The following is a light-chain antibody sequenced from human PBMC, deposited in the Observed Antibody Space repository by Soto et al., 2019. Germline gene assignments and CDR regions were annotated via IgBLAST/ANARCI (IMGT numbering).Light chain of an antibody. CDR1: QDIDNW. CDR2: GAS. J-gene: IGKJ5*01. V-gene: IGKV3-11*01. Sequence: EVVLTQSPATLSLSPGERATLSCRASQDIDNWLAWYQQKPGQSPRLLIYGASNRATGIPARFSGSASGTDFTLTISSLEPEDSAIYYCQERNNWPLITFGQGTRLEIK. CDR3: QERNNWPLIT.